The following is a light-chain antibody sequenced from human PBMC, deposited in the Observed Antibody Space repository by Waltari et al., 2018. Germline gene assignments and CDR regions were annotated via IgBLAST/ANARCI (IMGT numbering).Light chain of an antibody. CDR3: SSYTSSSTYVV. J-gene: IGLJ2*01. Sequence: QSALTQPASVSGSPGQSITISCTGTSSDVGGYNYVSWYQQHPGKAPNLMIYDVSNPPSGVSNRFSGSKAGNTASLTISGLQAEDEADYYCSSYTSSSTYVVFGGGTKLTVL. CDR2: DVS. V-gene: IGLV2-14*01. CDR1: SSDVGGYNY.